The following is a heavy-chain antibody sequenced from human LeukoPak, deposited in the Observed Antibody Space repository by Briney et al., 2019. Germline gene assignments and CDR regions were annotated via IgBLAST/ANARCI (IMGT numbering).Heavy chain of an antibody. Sequence: GGSLRLSCAASGFTFSSYAMHWVRQAPGKGLEWVSAISGSGGSTYYADSVKGRFTISRDNSKNTLYLQMNSLRAEDTAVYYCAKPADIVVVPAADFDYWGQGTLVTVSS. CDR2: ISGSGGST. CDR3: AKPADIVVVPAADFDY. J-gene: IGHJ4*02. CDR1: GFTFSSYA. D-gene: IGHD2-2*01. V-gene: IGHV3-23*01.